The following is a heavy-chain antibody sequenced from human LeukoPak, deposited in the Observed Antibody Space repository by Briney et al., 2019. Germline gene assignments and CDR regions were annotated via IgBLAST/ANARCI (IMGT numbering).Heavy chain of an antibody. CDR3: ARGLHYDFWSGYWFDY. D-gene: IGHD3-3*01. CDR2: IIPIFGTA. J-gene: IGHJ4*02. CDR1: GGTFSSYA. Sequence: GASVKVSCKASGGTFSSYAISWVRQAPGQGFEWMGGIIPIFGTANYAQKFQGRVTITADESTSTAYMELSSLRSEDTAVYYCARGLHYDFWSGYWFDYWGQGTLVTVSS. V-gene: IGHV1-69*13.